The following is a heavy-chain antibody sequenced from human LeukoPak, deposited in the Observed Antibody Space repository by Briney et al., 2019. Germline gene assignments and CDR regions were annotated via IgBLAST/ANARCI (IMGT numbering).Heavy chain of an antibody. J-gene: IGHJ4*02. V-gene: IGHV3-23*01. CDR3: AKLLYYYDSSQPY. Sequence: GGSLRLSCAASGFTFSGSAMQWVRQASGKGLEWVSAISGSGGSTYYADSVKGRFTISRDNSKNTLYLQMNSLRAEDTAVYYCAKLLYYYDSSQPYWGQGTLVTVSS. D-gene: IGHD3-22*01. CDR1: GFTFSGSA. CDR2: ISGSGGST.